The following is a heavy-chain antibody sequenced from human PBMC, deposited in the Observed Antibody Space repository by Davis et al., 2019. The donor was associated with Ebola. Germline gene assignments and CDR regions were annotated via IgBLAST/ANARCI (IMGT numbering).Heavy chain of an antibody. CDR1: GFSFTSYW. V-gene: IGHV3-7*01. J-gene: IGHJ4*02. CDR2: IRQDGSEK. D-gene: IGHD3-10*01. CDR3: ARARDEVTMLRGVTSHSYYFDS. Sequence: PGGSLRLSCAASGFSFTSYWMSWVRQTPGKGLEWLANIRQDGSEKQYVDSVRGRFTISRDNAKNSLYLQMNSLRADDTAVYYCARARDEVTMLRGVTSHSYYFDSWGQGTLVTVSS.